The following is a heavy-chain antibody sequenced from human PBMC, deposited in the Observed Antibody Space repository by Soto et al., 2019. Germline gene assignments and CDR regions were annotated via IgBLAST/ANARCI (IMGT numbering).Heavy chain of an antibody. V-gene: IGHV1-18*01. CDR2: ISAYNGKR. CDR3: VRGRSVASIHDAFEI. CDR1: GYDFTSYG. Sequence: QGQLLQSGDEVKKPGASVRVSCRASGYDFTSYGISWVRQAPGQGLEWVSWISAYNGKRDTAQKFQGRVTMTLDTSTDTANMELGDRTSADTAVYYCVRGRSVASIHDAFEIWGQGTMVAVSS. D-gene: IGHD2-15*01. J-gene: IGHJ3*02.